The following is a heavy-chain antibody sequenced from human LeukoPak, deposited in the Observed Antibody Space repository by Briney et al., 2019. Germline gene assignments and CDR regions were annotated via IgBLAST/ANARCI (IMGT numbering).Heavy chain of an antibody. D-gene: IGHD6-6*01. CDR3: ARGGAARPDF. Sequence: GGSLRLSCAASGFTFSSHSMNWVRQAPGNGLEWVSSISSSSSYIYYADSVKGRFTISRDNAKNSLYLQMNSLRAEDTAVYYCARGGAARPDFWGQGTLVTVSS. V-gene: IGHV3-21*01. J-gene: IGHJ4*02. CDR2: ISSSSSYI. CDR1: GFTFSSHS.